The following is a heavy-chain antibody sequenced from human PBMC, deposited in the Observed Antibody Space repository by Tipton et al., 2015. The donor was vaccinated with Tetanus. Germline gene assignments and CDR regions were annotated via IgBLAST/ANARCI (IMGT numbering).Heavy chain of an antibody. V-gene: IGHV4-34*01. D-gene: IGHD3-10*01. CDR1: DGSFSAYY. CDR3: AGGLVRWYEP. Sequence: TLSLTCDVYDGSFSAYYWTWIRQPPGKGLEWIGEINHTGSTNYNPSLRRRVTISIGTSNNQFSLKLNSVTAADSAVYSCAGGLVRWYEPRGRGTLVSVSS. J-gene: IGHJ5*02. CDR2: INHTGST.